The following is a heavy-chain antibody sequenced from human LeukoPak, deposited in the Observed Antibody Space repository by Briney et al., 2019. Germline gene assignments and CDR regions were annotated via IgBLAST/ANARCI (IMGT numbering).Heavy chain of an antibody. CDR2: IYYSGST. Sequence: SETLSLTCTVSGGSISSYYWSWIRQPPGKGLEWIGYIYYSGSTNYNPSLKSRVTISVDTSKIQFSLRLSSVTAADTAVYYCARVGVFGVVSDSWGQGILVTVSS. J-gene: IGHJ4*02. V-gene: IGHV4-59*08. CDR1: GGSISSYY. D-gene: IGHD3-3*01. CDR3: ARVGVFGVVSDS.